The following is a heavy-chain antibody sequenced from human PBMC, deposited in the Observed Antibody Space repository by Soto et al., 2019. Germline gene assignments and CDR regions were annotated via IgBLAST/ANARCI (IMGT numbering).Heavy chain of an antibody. V-gene: IGHV5-51*01. CDR3: ARNQNVGLTYYYYGLDV. J-gene: IGHJ6*02. Sequence: GESLKISCKGSGYRFSNYWINWVRQRPGKGLEWMGVIYPGDSDTRYSPSFQGQVTISVDKSINTAYLQWSSLKASDTAIYYRARNQNVGLTYYYYGLDVWGQGTTVTVSS. D-gene: IGHD1-26*01. CDR2: IYPGDSDT. CDR1: GYRFSNYW.